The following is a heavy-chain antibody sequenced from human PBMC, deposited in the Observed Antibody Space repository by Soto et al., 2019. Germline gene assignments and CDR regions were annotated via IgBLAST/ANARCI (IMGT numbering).Heavy chain of an antibody. J-gene: IGHJ2*01. CDR3: ARPRGIAPAVWYFDR. Sequence: QVQLQESGPGLVKPSETLSLTCTVSGGPISSHYWSWIRQPPGRGLEWIGFIYYSGITDSNPSLKSRVAISLDTSKNQLSLRLSSVTAADTAVYYCARPRGIAPAVWYFDRWGRGTLVTVSS. V-gene: IGHV4-59*08. CDR2: IYYSGIT. D-gene: IGHD6-13*01. CDR1: GGPISSHY.